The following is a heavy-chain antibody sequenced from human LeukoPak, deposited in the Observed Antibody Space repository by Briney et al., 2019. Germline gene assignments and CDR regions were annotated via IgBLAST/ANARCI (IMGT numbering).Heavy chain of an antibody. J-gene: IGHJ3*02. D-gene: IGHD3-22*01. CDR3: ARDLYYYDSSGYYDI. Sequence: ASVKVSCKTSGYVFSDSAMHWVRQAPGQRLEWMGWINAGNGYTRYSQKFQGRVTITRDTSASTAYMELSSLRSEDTAVYYCARDLYYYDSSGYYDIWGQGTKVTVSS. V-gene: IGHV1-3*01. CDR1: GYVFSDSA. CDR2: INAGNGYT.